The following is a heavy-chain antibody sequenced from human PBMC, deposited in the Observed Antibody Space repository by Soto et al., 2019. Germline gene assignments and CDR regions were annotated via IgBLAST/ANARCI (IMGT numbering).Heavy chain of an antibody. CDR1: GFTFSSYA. CDR2: ISGSGGST. Sequence: GGSLRLSCAASGFTFSSYAMSWVRQATGKGLEWVSAISGSGGSTYYADSVKGRFTISRDNSKNTLYLQMNSLRAEDTAVYYSARVSRYSSSSSWFQSYMDVWGKGTTVTVS. J-gene: IGHJ6*03. CDR3: ARVSRYSSSSSWFQSYMDV. D-gene: IGHD6-6*01. V-gene: IGHV3-23*01.